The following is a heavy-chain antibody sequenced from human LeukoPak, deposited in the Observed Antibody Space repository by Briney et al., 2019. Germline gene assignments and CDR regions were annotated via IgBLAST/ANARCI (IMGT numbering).Heavy chain of an antibody. J-gene: IGHJ4*02. CDR3: ANIPNSFVPDY. CDR2: ISYDGSNK. D-gene: IGHD2-21*01. Sequence: PGGSXXLSXAASGFTFSSYAMHWVRQAPGKGXEGVAVISYDGSNKYYADSVKGRFTISRDNSKNTLYLQMNSLRAEDTAVYYCANIPNSFVPDYWGQGSLVTVSS. V-gene: IGHV3-30-3*01. CDR1: GFTFSSYA.